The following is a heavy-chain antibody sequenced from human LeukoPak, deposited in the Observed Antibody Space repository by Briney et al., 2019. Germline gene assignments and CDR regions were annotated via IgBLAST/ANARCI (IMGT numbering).Heavy chain of an antibody. Sequence: GGSLRLSCAASGFTFSDYYMSWIRQAPGKEPEWVSYISSSSSYTNYADSVKGRFTISRDNAKNSLYLQMNSLRAEDTAVYYCARDRPYYGSVDDAFDIWGQGTMVTVSS. CDR2: ISSSSSYT. CDR1: GFTFSDYY. J-gene: IGHJ3*02. CDR3: ARDRPYYGSVDDAFDI. D-gene: IGHD3-10*01. V-gene: IGHV3-11*06.